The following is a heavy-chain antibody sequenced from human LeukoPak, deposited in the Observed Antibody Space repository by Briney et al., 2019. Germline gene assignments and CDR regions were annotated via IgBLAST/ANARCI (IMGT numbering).Heavy chain of an antibody. CDR1: GASDASVRSDY. J-gene: IGHJ4*02. Sequence: PSETLSLTCTVSGASDASVRSDYWTWIRQPAEKGLEWIGRIYTTGSTNYNPSFKSRVTLSVDRSRKQFSLKLTSVTAADTAVYYCARDLDLDYWGQGTLVTVSS. CDR3: ARDLDLDY. V-gene: IGHV4-4*07. D-gene: IGHD3-16*01. CDR2: IYTTGST.